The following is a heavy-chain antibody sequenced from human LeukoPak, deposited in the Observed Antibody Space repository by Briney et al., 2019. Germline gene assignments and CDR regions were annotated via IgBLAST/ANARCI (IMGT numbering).Heavy chain of an antibody. CDR3: AKVDRRELAPYYFDY. CDR2: ISNNGGYT. D-gene: IGHD3-3*02. CDR1: GFTFSSSA. J-gene: IGHJ4*02. V-gene: IGHV3-23*01. Sequence: GGSLRLSCAASGFTFSSSAMSWVLQAPGKGLEWVSAISNNGGYTYYADSVQGRFTISRDNSKSTLCLQMNSLRAEDTAVYYCAKVDRRELAPYYFDYWGQGTLVTVSS.